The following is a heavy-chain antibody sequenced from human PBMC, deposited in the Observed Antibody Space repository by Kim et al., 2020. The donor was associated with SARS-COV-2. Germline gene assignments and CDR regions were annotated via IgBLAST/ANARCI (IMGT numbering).Heavy chain of an antibody. CDR3: TTVFYYDSSGYYSNY. Sequence: APVKGRFTISRDDSKNTLYLQMNSLKTEDTAVYYCTTVFYYDSSGYYSNYWGQGTLVTVSS. D-gene: IGHD3-22*01. J-gene: IGHJ4*02. V-gene: IGHV3-15*01.